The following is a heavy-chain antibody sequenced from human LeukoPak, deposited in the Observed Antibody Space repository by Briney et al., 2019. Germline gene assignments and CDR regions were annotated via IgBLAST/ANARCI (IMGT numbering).Heavy chain of an antibody. Sequence: PGGSLRLSCAASGFTFSSYSMNWVRQAPGKGLEWVSYISSSSSTIYYADSVKGRFTISRDNAKNSLYLQMNSLRAEDTAVYYCASILHNYYDSSGYDAFDIWGQGTLVTVS. CDR2: ISSSSSTI. CDR1: GFTFSSYS. V-gene: IGHV3-48*01. J-gene: IGHJ3*02. CDR3: ASILHNYYDSSGYDAFDI. D-gene: IGHD3-22*01.